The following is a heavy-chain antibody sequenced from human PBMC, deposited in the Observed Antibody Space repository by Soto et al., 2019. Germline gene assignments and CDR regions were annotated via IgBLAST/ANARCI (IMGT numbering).Heavy chain of an antibody. CDR3: ARDLNFGYDSSGYYSYYYGMDV. Sequence: SVKVSCKASGGTFSSYAISWVRQAPGQGLEWMGGIIPIFGAANYAQKFQGRVTITADKSTSTAYMELSSLRSEDTAVYYCARDLNFGYDSSGYYSYYYGMDVWGQGTTVTVSS. D-gene: IGHD3-22*01. CDR2: IIPIFGAA. CDR1: GGTFSSYA. V-gene: IGHV1-69*06. J-gene: IGHJ6*02.